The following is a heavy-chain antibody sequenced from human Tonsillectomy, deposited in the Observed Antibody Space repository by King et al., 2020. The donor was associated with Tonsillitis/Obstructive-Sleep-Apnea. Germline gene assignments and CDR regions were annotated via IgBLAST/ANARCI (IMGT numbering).Heavy chain of an antibody. J-gene: IGHJ6*03. V-gene: IGHV3-23*04. CDR1: GFTFSSYA. D-gene: IGHD3-22*01. CDR2: IGGSGGST. CDR3: AKDSDSSGYYPSNYYYMDV. Sequence: QLVQSGGGLVQPGGSLRLSCAASGFTFSSYAMTWVRQAPGKGLEWVSVIGGSGGSTYYADSVKGRFTISRDNSKNTLYLQMNSLRAEATDIYYCAKDSDSSGYYPSNYYYMDVWGKGTAVTVSS.